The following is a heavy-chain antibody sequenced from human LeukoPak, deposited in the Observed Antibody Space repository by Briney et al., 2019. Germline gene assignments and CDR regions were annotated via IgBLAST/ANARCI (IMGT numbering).Heavy chain of an antibody. CDR2: IKQDGSET. J-gene: IGHJ4*02. V-gene: IGHV3-7*01. Sequence: GGSLRLSCTASGCTLSGYWMTWVRQTPGKGLEWVANIKQDGSETYYVDSVKGRFTISRDNAKNSLYLQMNSLRAEDTAMYHCARGASDVGYWGQGTLVTVSS. CDR1: GCTLSGYW. D-gene: IGHD1-26*01. CDR3: ARGASDVGY.